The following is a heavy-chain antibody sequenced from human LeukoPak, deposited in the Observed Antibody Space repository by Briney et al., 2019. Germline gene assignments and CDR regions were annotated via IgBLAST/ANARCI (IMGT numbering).Heavy chain of an antibody. D-gene: IGHD3-16*02. J-gene: IGHJ3*02. CDR2: IYYSGST. V-gene: IGHV4-59*01. CDR3: ARDGVWGSYRPGAFDI. CDR1: GGSISSYY. Sequence: PSETLSLTCTVSGGSISSYYWSWIRQPPGKGLEWVGYIYYSGSTKYNPSPMRRGTISVDTSKHQFSLKLSSVTAADTAVYYCARDGVWGSYRPGAFDIWGQGTMVTVSS.